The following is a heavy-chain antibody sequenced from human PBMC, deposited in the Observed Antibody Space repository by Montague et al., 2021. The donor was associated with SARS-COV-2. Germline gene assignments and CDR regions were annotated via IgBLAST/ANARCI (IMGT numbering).Heavy chain of an antibody. V-gene: IGHV6-1*01. CDR3: ARKMDSSFNV. J-gene: IGHJ3*01. Sequence: GASLSSDSLSWHWIRQSPSRGLEWLASTYYRSKWYNDSAPSVSGRATVKPDTSRNQFSLHLDSVTPEDTALYFCARKMDSSFNVWGKGTMVIVSS. CDR1: GASLSSDSLS. D-gene: IGHD2-2*03. CDR2: TYYRSKWYN.